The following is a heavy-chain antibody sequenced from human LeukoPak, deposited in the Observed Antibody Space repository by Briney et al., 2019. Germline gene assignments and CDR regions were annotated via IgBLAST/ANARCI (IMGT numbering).Heavy chain of an antibody. Sequence: GGSLILSYAASGFTFSNYAMSWVRPAPGKGLGWVSAILGSGGSTYYADSVKGRFTVSRDNSRSTLYLQMKSLRAEDTALYYCAKWGDYDVLTGYYVPDYWGQGTRVTVSS. CDR3: AKWGDYDVLTGYYVPDY. CDR2: ILGSGGST. D-gene: IGHD3-9*01. V-gene: IGHV3-23*01. CDR1: GFTFSNYA. J-gene: IGHJ4*02.